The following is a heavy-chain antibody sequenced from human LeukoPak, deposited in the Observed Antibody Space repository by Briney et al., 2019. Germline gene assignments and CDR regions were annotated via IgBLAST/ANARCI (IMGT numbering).Heavy chain of an antibody. CDR2: ISPNSGGT. J-gene: IGHJ4*02. V-gene: IGHV1-2*02. Sequence: ASVKVSCKASGYTFTGYYMHWVRQAPGQGLEWMGWISPNSGGTNYAQKFQGRVTMTRDTSISTAYMELSRLRSDDTAVYYCARVAVWFGELSDYWGQGTLVTVSS. CDR1: GYTFTGYY. CDR3: ARVAVWFGELSDY. D-gene: IGHD3-10*01.